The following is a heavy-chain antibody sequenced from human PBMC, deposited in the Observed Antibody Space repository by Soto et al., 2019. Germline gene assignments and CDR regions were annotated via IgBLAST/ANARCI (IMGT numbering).Heavy chain of an antibody. Sequence: QVQLVQSGAEVKQPGSSVKVSCKASGGTFSSYAISWVRQAPGQGLEWMGGIIPIFGTANYEQKFQGRVTITADESTSTAYMELSSLRSEDTAVYYCARTEDTAMAYYYYGMDVWGQGTTVTVSS. CDR3: ARTEDTAMAYYYYGMDV. D-gene: IGHD5-18*01. J-gene: IGHJ6*02. CDR2: IIPIFGTA. CDR1: GGTFSSYA. V-gene: IGHV1-69*01.